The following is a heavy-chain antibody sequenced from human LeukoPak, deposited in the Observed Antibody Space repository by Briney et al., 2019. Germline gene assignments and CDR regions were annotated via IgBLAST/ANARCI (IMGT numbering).Heavy chain of an antibody. J-gene: IGHJ3*02. V-gene: IGHV3-23*01. D-gene: IGHD1-26*01. CDR1: GFRFSDSA. Sequence: GGSLRLSCAASGFRFSDSAMSWVRQAPGKGLECVSVISASGGRTYSAESVKARFTISRDNSENTLYLQMNSLRAEDTAVYYCATGATSGSEAFDIWGQGTMVTVSS. CDR2: ISASGGRT. CDR3: ATGATSGSEAFDI.